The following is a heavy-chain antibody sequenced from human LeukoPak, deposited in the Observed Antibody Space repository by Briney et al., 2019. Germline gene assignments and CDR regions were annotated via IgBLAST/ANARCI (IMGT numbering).Heavy chain of an antibody. J-gene: IGHJ4*02. V-gene: IGHV3-48*01. D-gene: IGHD5-18*01. CDR1: GFTFTSYG. CDR2: ITSSSSTI. CDR3: ARPVDTSMIAGFDL. Sequence: GGSLTLSCAASGFTFTSYGLNWVRQAPGQGLEWVSFITSSSSTIHYADSVRGRFTISRDNAKKILYLQMNSLRAEDTAVYCCARPVDTSMIAGFDLWGQGTLVTVS.